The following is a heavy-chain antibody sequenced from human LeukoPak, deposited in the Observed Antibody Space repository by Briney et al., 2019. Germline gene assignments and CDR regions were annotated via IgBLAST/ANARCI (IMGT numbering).Heavy chain of an antibody. Sequence: PSEALSLTCTVSGGSISSSSYYWGWIRQPPGKGLEWIGSIYYSGSTYYNPSLKSRVTISVDTSKNQFSLKLSSVTAADTAVYYCARDLDLVRGVTGVWGQGTLVTVSS. J-gene: IGHJ4*02. CDR1: GGSISSSSYY. V-gene: IGHV4-39*02. CDR3: ARDLDLVRGVTGV. D-gene: IGHD3-10*01. CDR2: IYYSGST.